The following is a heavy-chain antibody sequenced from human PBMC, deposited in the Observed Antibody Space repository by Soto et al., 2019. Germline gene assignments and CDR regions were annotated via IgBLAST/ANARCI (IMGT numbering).Heavy chain of an antibody. V-gene: IGHV4-4*02. CDR2: IYHSGST. CDR3: ARSRQQLDGTGPFDY. Sequence: QVQLQESGPGLVKPSGTLSLTCAVSGGSISSSNWWSWVRQPPGKGLEWLGEIYHSGSTNYNPSLKSPVTIPVDKYKNHFSPKLSPVTAADTAVYYCARSRQQLDGTGPFDYWGQGTLVTVSS. J-gene: IGHJ4*02. D-gene: IGHD6-13*01. CDR1: GGSISSSNW.